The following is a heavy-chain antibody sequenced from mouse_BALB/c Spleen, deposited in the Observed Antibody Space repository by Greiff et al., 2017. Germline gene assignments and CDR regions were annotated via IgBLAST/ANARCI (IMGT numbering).Heavy chain of an antibody. D-gene: IGHD1-1*01. CDR3: AILRAY. V-gene: IGHV5-17*02. CDR1: GFTFSSFG. J-gene: IGHJ3*01. Sequence: EVKLMESGGGLVQPGGSRKLSCAASGFTFSSFGMHWVRQAPEKGLEWVAYISSGSSTIYYADTVKGRFTISRDNPKNTLFLQMTSLRSEDTAMYYCAILRAYWGQGTLVTVSA. CDR2: ISSGSSTI.